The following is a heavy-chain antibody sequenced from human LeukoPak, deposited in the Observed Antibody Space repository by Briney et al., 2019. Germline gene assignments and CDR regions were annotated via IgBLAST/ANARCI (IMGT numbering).Heavy chain of an antibody. V-gene: IGHV1-18*01. CDR1: GYTFTSYG. CDR2: ISAYNGNT. Sequence: GASVKVSCKASGYTFTSYGISWVRQAPGQGLEWMGWISAYNGNTNYAQNLQGRVTMTSDMSTSTVYMELSSLRSEDTAVYYCARSSGYYSSLFYMHVWGKGTTVTVSS. CDR3: ARSSGYYSSLFYMHV. D-gene: IGHD3-22*01. J-gene: IGHJ6*03.